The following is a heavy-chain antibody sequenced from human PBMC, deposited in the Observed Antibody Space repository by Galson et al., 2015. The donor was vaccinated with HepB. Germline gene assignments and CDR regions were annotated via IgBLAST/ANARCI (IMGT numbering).Heavy chain of an antibody. CDR3: AKDKEAESGSFDY. CDR1: GFTFSDYS. Sequence: SLRLSCAASGFTFSDYSMHWVRQAPGKGLEWVAGISRNSRSTGYADSVKGRVTMSRDTAKSSPYLEMNSLRAEDTALYYCAKDKEAESGSFDYWGQGTLVTVSS. D-gene: IGHD5-12*01. CDR2: ISRNSRST. V-gene: IGHV3-9*01. J-gene: IGHJ4*02.